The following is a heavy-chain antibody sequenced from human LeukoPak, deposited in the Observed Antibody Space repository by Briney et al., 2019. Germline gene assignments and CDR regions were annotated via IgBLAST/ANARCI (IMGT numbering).Heavy chain of an antibody. D-gene: IGHD6-19*01. CDR3: ARALYNRGWYPDYFDS. V-gene: IGHV3-7*01. CDR2: IKRDGSDN. J-gene: IGHJ4*02. Sequence: GGSLRLSCAASGFTFSSYAMHWVRQAPGKGLEWVANIKRDGSDNYYVGSVEGRFTISRDNAKNSLYLQMSSLRAEDTAIYYCARALYNRGWYPDYFDSWGQGTLVTVSA. CDR1: GFTFSSYA.